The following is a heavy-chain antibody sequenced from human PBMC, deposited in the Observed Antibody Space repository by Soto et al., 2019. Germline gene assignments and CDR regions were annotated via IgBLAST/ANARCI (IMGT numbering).Heavy chain of an antibody. J-gene: IGHJ6*02. CDR1: GYTFSSYG. V-gene: IGHV1-18*01. D-gene: IGHD3-10*01. CDR3: ANSRVLLWFGESPYYYYGMDV. Sequence: GASVKVSCKASGYTFSSYGISCVRQAPEQGLEWMGWISAYNGNRNYAQKFQGRVTMTTDTSTSTAYMELRSLSSDDTAVYYCANSRVLLWFGESPYYYYGMDVWGQGTTVTVSS. CDR2: ISAYNGNR.